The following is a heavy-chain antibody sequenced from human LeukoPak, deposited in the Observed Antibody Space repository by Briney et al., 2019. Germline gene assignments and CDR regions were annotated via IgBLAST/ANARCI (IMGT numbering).Heavy chain of an antibody. D-gene: IGHD6-19*01. V-gene: IGHV3-53*01. CDR1: GFTVSSNY. CDR3: ARGDSKQWLGTFDY. Sequence: GGSLRLSCAASGFTVSSNYMSWVRQAPGKGLEWVSVIYSGGSTYYADSVKGRFTISRDNAKNSLYLQMNSLRAEDTAVYYCARGDSKQWLGTFDYWGQGTLVTVSS. J-gene: IGHJ4*02. CDR2: IYSGGST.